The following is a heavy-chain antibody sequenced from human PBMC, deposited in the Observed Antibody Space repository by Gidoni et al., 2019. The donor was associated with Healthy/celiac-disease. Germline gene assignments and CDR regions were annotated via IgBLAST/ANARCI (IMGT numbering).Heavy chain of an antibody. D-gene: IGHD3-22*01. Sequence: VQLVQSGAEVKKPGESLKTSCKGSGYSFTSYWIGWVRQMPGKGLEWMGIIYPCDSDTRYSPSFQGQVTISDDNSISTAYLQWSSLNASDTAMYYCARRRADDSRVDYWGQGTLVTVSS. V-gene: IGHV5-51*01. CDR3: ARRRADDSRVDY. J-gene: IGHJ4*02. CDR2: IYPCDSDT. CDR1: GYSFTSYW.